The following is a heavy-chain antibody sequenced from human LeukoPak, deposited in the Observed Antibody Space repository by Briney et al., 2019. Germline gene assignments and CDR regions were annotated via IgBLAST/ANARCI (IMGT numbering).Heavy chain of an antibody. D-gene: IGHD3/OR15-3a*01. V-gene: IGHV3-30*02. J-gene: IGHJ4*02. CDR1: GFTFSSYG. CDR2: IRYDGSNK. Sequence: GGSLRLSCAASGFTFSSYGMHWVRQAPGKGLEWVAFIRYDGSNKYYADSVKSRFTISRDNSKNTLYLQMNSLRAEDTAVYYCAKDRRTGSYFDYWGQGTLVTVSS. CDR3: AKDRRTGSYFDY.